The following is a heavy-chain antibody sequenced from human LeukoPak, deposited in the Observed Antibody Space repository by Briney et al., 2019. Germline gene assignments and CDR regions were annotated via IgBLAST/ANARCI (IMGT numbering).Heavy chain of an antibody. D-gene: IGHD3-3*01. Sequence: GGSLRLSCAASGFTFSSYWMSWVRQAPGKGLEWVANIKQDGSEKYYVDSVKGRFTISRDNAKNSLYLQMNSLRSEDTAVYYCATDRFWSGYFPTPEYFQHWDQGTLVTVSS. CDR2: IKQDGSEK. CDR1: GFTFSSYW. CDR3: ATDRFWSGYFPTPEYFQH. V-gene: IGHV3-7*03. J-gene: IGHJ1*01.